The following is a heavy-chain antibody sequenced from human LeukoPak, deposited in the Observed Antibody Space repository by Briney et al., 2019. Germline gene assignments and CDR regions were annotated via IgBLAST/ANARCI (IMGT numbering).Heavy chain of an antibody. CDR3: ARGVGGGMDV. CDR1: GGSISSYY. D-gene: IGHD1-26*01. CDR2: IYYSGST. J-gene: IGHJ6*02. V-gene: IGHV4-59*01. Sequence: SETLSLTCTVSGGSISSYYWSWIRQPPGKGLEWIGYIYYSGSTNYNPSLKSRVTISVHTSKNQFSLKLSSVTAADTAVYYCARGVGGGMDVWGQGTTVTVSS.